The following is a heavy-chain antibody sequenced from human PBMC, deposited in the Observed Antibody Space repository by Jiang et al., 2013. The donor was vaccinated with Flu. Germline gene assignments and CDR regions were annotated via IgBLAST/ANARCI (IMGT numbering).Heavy chain of an antibody. Sequence: AEVKKPGESLRISCKGSGYIFTSYWITWVRQMPGKGLEWMGTIDPSDSDTRYSPSFQGQVTISADKSISTAYLQWSSLKASDTAMYYCARQGPYSSSWGSLTAAFDYWAREPWSPSPQ. CDR3: ARQGPYSSSWGSLTAAFDY. V-gene: IGHV5-51*01. J-gene: IGHJ4*02. D-gene: IGHD6-13*01. CDR2: IDPSDSDT. CDR1: GYIFTSYW.